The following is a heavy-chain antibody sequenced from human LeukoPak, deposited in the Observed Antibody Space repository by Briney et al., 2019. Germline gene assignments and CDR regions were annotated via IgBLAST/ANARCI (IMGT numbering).Heavy chain of an antibody. D-gene: IGHD6-19*01. CDR3: AGDWVAGYFDY. CDR2: IYSGGST. CDR1: GFTVSSNY. Sequence: GGSLRLSCAASGFTVSSNYMSWVRQAPGKGLEWVSVIYSGGSTYYADSVKGRFTNSRDNSKNTLYLQMNSLRAEDTAVYYCAGDWVAGYFDYWGQGTLVTVSS. J-gene: IGHJ4*02. V-gene: IGHV3-66*01.